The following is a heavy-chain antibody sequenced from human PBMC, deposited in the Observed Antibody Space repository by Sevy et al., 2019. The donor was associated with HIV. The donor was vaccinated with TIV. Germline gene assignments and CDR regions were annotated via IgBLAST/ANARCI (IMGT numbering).Heavy chain of an antibody. CDR3: AKDRITVIGDAFDL. V-gene: IGHV3-23*01. D-gene: IGHD4-17*01. CDR1: GFTFSSYA. J-gene: IGHJ3*01. Sequence: GGSLRLSCAASGFTFSSYAMDWVRQAPGKGLEWVSAISNSGSDTKYAGSVKGRFTISRDNSKNTLYVQMNSLSAEDTAVYYCAKDRITVIGDAFDLWGQWTMVTVSS. CDR2: ISNSGSDT.